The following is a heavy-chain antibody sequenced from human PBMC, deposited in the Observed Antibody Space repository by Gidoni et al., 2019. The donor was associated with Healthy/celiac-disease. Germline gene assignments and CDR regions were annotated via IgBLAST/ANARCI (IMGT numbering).Heavy chain of an antibody. D-gene: IGHD6-13*01. J-gene: IGHJ4*02. V-gene: IGHV3-23*01. CDR1: GFTFSSYA. Sequence: EVQLLESGGGLVQTGGSLRLSCEASGFTFSSYAMSWVRQAPGKGLGWVSAIRGSGGITYYADSVKGPFTISRDNSKNTLYLQMNSLRAEDTAVYYCAKDFSAPGLAAAGPFDYWGQGTLVTVSS. CDR3: AKDFSAPGLAAAGPFDY. CDR2: IRGSGGIT.